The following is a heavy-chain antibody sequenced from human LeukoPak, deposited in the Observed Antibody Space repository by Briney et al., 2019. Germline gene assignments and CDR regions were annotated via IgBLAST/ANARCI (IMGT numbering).Heavy chain of an antibody. D-gene: IGHD6-19*01. V-gene: IGHV3-21*01. Sequence: PGGSLRLSCAASGFTFSSYSVNWVRQAPGKGLEWVSSISSSSSYIYYADSVKGRFTISRDNAKNSLYLQMNSLRAEDTAVYYCARDWGSSGWRYYYYGMDVWGKGTTVTVPS. J-gene: IGHJ6*04. CDR2: ISSSSSYI. CDR3: ARDWGSSGWRYYYYGMDV. CDR1: GFTFSSYS.